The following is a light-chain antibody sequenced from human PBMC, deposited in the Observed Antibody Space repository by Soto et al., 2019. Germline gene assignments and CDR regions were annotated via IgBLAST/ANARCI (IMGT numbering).Light chain of an antibody. CDR2: EVT. CDR3: SSYTSSSTYV. CDR1: SSDVGAYYY. J-gene: IGLJ1*01. V-gene: IGLV2-14*01. Sequence: SVLTQPVGGSGSPGQSITISCTGSSSDVGAYYYVSWYQQHPGKAPRIMIYEVTNRPSGVSNRFSGSKSGSTASLTISGLQAEDEADYYCSSYTSSSTYVFGTGTKVTVL.